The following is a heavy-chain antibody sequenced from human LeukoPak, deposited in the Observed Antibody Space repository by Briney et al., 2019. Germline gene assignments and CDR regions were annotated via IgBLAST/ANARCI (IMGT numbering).Heavy chain of an antibody. V-gene: IGHV4-4*02. CDR2: IYHSGST. CDR3: ARVIGYCSSTSCFGYFDY. J-gene: IGHJ4*02. D-gene: IGHD2-2*01. CDR1: GGSISSSNW. Sequence: PSETLSLTCVVSGGSISSSNWWSWVRQPPGKGLEWIGEIYHSGSTNYNPSLKSRVTISLDKSKNQFSLKLRSVTAADTAVYYCARVIGYCSSTSCFGYFDYWGQGTLVTVSS.